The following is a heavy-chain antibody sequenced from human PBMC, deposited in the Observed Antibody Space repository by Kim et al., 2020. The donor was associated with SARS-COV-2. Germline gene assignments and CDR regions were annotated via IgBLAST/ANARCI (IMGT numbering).Heavy chain of an antibody. CDR2: ISYDGSNK. D-gene: IGHD3-16*02. CDR3: ARGGHDYVWGSYRNNYYDSSGYWLDYFDY. Sequence: GGSLRLSCAASGFTFSSYGMHWVRQAPGKGLEWVAVISYDGSNKYYADSVKGRFTISRDNSKNTLYLQMNSLRAEDTAVYYCARGGHDYVWGSYRNNYYDSSGYWLDYFDYWGQGTLVTVSS. V-gene: IGHV3-33*05. CDR1: GFTFSSYG. J-gene: IGHJ4*02.